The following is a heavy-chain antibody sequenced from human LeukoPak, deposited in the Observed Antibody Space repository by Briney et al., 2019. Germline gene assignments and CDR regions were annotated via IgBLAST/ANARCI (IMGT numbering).Heavy chain of an antibody. V-gene: IGHV3-9*01. D-gene: IGHD3-10*02. Sequence: PGGSLRLSCAASGFTFDDYAMHWVRQAPGKGLEWVSGISWNSGSIGYADSVKGRFTISRDNAKNSLYLQMNSLRAEDTAVYYCARDNVFRMDVWGQGTTVTVSS. CDR3: ARDNVFRMDV. CDR1: GFTFDDYA. J-gene: IGHJ6*02. CDR2: ISWNSGSI.